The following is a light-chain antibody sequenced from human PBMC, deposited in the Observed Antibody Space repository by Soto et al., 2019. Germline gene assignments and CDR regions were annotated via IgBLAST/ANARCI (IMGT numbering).Light chain of an antibody. CDR3: QHYNNWPIP. CDR1: QSVASN. J-gene: IGKJ5*01. Sequence: EIVMTQYQASLSVSPGESVTLSCRASQSVASNLAWYQQKPGQAPRLLIYGTSTRATGVPARFSGSGSGTDFTLTISSLQAADFAVYHCQHYNNWPIPFGQGRRLENK. V-gene: IGKV3-15*01. CDR2: GTS.